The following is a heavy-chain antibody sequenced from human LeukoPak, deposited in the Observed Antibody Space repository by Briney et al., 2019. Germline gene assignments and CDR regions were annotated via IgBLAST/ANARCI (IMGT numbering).Heavy chain of an antibody. D-gene: IGHD6-13*01. CDR3: ARGLIGAAAGYYFDY. J-gene: IGHJ4*02. V-gene: IGHV4-34*01. Sequence: PSETLSLTCAVYGGSFSGYYWSWIRQPPGKGLEWIGEINHSGSTNYNPSLKSRVTISVDTSKNQFSLKLSSVTAADTAVYYCARGLIGAAAGYYFDYWGQGTLVTVSS. CDR1: GGSFSGYY. CDR2: INHSGST.